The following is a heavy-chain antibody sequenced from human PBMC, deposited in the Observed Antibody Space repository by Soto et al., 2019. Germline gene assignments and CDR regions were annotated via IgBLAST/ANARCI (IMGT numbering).Heavy chain of an antibody. CDR3: ARAPGGYCSSTSCYGHYGWFDP. D-gene: IGHD2-2*01. CDR2: IYYSGST. J-gene: IGHJ5*02. Sequence: SETLSLTCTVSGGSISSGGYYWSWIRQHPGKGLEWIGYIYYSGSTYYNPSLKSRVTISVDTSKNQFSLKLSSVTAADTAVYYCARAPGGYCSSTSCYGHYGWFDPWGQGTLVTVSS. CDR1: GGSISSGGYY. V-gene: IGHV4-31*03.